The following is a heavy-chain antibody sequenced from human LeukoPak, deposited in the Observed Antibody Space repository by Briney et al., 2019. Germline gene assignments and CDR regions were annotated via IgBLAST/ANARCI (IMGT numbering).Heavy chain of an antibody. Sequence: GGSLRLSCAGSGFTLSSYAMSWVRQPPGKGLEWVSGISWSSDKIGYADSVKGRFAISRDNAKNSLYLQMNSLTTEDTALYYCVKGDYYASDDYQGLFDNWGQGTLVTVSS. V-gene: IGHV3-9*01. D-gene: IGHD3-22*01. CDR3: VKGDYYASDDYQGLFDN. J-gene: IGHJ4*02. CDR1: GFTLSSYA. CDR2: ISWSSDKI.